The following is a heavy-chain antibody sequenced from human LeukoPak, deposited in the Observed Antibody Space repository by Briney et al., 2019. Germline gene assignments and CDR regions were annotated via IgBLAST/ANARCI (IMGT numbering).Heavy chain of an antibody. CDR1: GFAVSSKY. V-gene: IGHV3-66*01. Sequence: GGSLRLSCAASGFAVSSKYMNWVRQAPGKGLEWVTVIYLDGRADYADSVKGRFTISSDNSKNTVYLQMNSLKDEDTAVYYCARDAETSLANWGQGTLITVSP. CDR3: ARDAETSLAN. D-gene: IGHD5-24*01. CDR2: IYLDGRA. J-gene: IGHJ4*02.